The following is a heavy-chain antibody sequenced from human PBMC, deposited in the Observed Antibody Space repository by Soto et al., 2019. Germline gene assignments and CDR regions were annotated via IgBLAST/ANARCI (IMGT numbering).Heavy chain of an antibody. CDR3: VRSRGLAGRTLDL. J-gene: IGHJ5*02. Sequence: EVQLVESGGGLVQPGRSLRLSCAASGFTFDDYAMHWVRQAPGKGLEWVSGITWNSGDIPYTGSVKGRFSISRDNAENSLYLHMNSLRPEDTAFYYCVRSRGLAGRTLDLWGQGTFVTVSS. CDR2: ITWNSGDI. V-gene: IGHV3-9*01. D-gene: IGHD6-13*01. CDR1: GFTFDDYA.